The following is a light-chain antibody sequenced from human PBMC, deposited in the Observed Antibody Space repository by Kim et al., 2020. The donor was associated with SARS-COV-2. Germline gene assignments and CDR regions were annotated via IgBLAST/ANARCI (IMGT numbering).Light chain of an antibody. CDR3: QQSYSFPYT. V-gene: IGKV1-39*01. Sequence: SASVGDRVTITCRASQTMRNNLNWYQQKPGKAPKLLIYAGSNLQSGVTSRFSGSGSGADFTLTITSLQREDFATYYCQQSYSFPYTFGQGTKLEI. CDR2: AGS. J-gene: IGKJ2*01. CDR1: QTMRNN.